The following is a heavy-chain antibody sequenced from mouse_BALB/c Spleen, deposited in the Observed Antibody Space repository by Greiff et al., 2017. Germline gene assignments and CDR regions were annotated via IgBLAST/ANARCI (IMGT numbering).Heavy chain of an antibody. J-gene: IGHJ3*01. V-gene: IGHV2-6-7*01. Sequence: VKLMESGPGLVAPSQSLSITCTVSGFSLTGYGVNWVRQPPGKGPEWLGMVWGDGSTDYNSALKSRLSISKDSSKSQVFLKMNSLQTDDTARYYCARDYDYDVGGFAYWGQGTLDTVSA. CDR3: ARDYDYDVGGFAY. D-gene: IGHD2-4*01. CDR2: VWGDGST. CDR1: GFSLTGYG.